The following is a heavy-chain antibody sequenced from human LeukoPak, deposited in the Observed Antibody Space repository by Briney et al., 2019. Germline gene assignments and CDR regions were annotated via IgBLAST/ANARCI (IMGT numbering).Heavy chain of an antibody. Sequence: PGGSLRLSCAASGFTFSSYWMSWVRQAPGKGLEWVANIKQDGSEKYYVDSVKGRFTISRDNAKNSLHLQMNSLRAEDTAVYYCASCSSSWYLFDYWGQGTLVTVSS. CDR2: IKQDGSEK. CDR1: GFTFSSYW. CDR3: ASCSSSWYLFDY. V-gene: IGHV3-7*01. J-gene: IGHJ4*02. D-gene: IGHD6-13*01.